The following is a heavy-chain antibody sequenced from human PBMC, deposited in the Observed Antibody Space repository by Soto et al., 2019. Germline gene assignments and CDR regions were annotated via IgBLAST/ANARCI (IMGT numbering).Heavy chain of an antibody. CDR3: ARNPNYFDSPKD. J-gene: IGHJ3*01. D-gene: IGHD3-22*01. V-gene: IGHV3-23*01. Sequence: LRLSCAASGFSFSSYAMSWVSQAPGRGLEWVSGISGSGGSTYYADSVKARFTISRDNSKNTVFLQLSSLRLDDTALYYCARNPNYFDSPKDWGQGTMVTVSS. CDR2: ISGSGGST. CDR1: GFSFSSYA.